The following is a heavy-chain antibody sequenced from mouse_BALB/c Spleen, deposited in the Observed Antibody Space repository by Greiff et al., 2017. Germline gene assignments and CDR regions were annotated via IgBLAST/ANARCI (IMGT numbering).Heavy chain of an antibody. CDR2: IYWDDDK. CDR1: GFSLSTSGMG. CDR3: ARYDYDGGDYAMDD. V-gene: IGHV8-12*01. D-gene: IGHD2-4*01. J-gene: IGHJ4*01. Sequence: ESGPGILQPSQTLSLTCSFSGFSLSTSGMGVSWIRQPSGKGLEWLAHIYWDDDKRYNPSLKSRLTISKDTSSNQVFLKITSVDTADTATYYCARYDYDGGDYAMDDWGQGTSVTVSS.